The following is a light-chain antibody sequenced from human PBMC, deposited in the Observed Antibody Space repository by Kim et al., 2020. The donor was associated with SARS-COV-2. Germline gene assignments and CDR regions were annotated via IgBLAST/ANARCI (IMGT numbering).Light chain of an antibody. CDR1: QNVGSN. V-gene: IGKV3-15*01. J-gene: IGKJ4*01. CDR2: GAS. CDR3: QQSKNWPT. Sequence: LSVSPGESATLSCKASQNVGSNLAWYQQKPGQAPRLLIYGASHRAPDIPARFSGSGSGAEFTLTIYSLQSEDFAVYYCQQSKNWPTFGGGTKVEI.